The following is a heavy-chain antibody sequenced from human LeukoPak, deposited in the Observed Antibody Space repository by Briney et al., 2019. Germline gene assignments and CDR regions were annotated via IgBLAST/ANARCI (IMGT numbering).Heavy chain of an antibody. V-gene: IGHV4-34*01. D-gene: IGHD3-16*02. Sequence: SETLSLTCAVYGGSFSGYYWSWIRQPPGKGLEWIGEINHSGSTNYNPSLKSRVTTSVDTSKNQFSLKLSSVIAADTAVYYCARVNVMITFGGVIARITWFDPWGQGTLVTVSS. CDR3: ARVNVMITFGGVIARITWFDP. CDR1: GGSFSGYY. J-gene: IGHJ5*02. CDR2: INHSGST.